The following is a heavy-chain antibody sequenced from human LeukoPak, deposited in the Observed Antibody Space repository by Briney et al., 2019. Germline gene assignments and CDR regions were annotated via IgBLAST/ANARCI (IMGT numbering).Heavy chain of an antibody. CDR2: IYYSGST. CDR1: GGSISSYY. CDR3: ARDVAAADNNWFDP. J-gene: IGHJ5*02. Sequence: SETLSLTCTVSGGSISSYYWSWIRQPPGKGLEWIGYIYYSGSTNYNPSLKSRVTISVDTSKNQFSLKLSSVTAADTAVYYCARDVAAADNNWFDPWGQGTLVTVSS. V-gene: IGHV4-59*01. D-gene: IGHD6-13*01.